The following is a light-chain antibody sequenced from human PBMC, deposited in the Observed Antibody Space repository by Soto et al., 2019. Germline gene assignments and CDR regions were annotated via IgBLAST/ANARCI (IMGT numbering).Light chain of an antibody. CDR1: QGISSY. J-gene: IGKJ3*01. Sequence: AIRMTQSPSSLSASTGDRVTITCRASQGISSYLAWYQQKPGKAPKLLIYAASTLQTGVPSRFSGSGSGTDFPLTISCLQSEDFATYYCQQYYSYPYTFGPGTKGDIK. CDR2: AAS. V-gene: IGKV1-8*01. CDR3: QQYYSYPYT.